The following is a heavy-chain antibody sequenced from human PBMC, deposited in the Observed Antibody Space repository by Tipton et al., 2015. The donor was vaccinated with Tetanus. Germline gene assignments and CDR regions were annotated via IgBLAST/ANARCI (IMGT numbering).Heavy chain of an antibody. Sequence: LSLTCTVSGGSISTYYWSWIRQPPGKGLEWVSGISWNSGSIGYADSVKGRFTISRDNAKNSLYLQMNSLRAEDTALYYCAKHIFGMEQQLRPSFDYWGQGTLVTVSS. V-gene: IGHV3-9*01. D-gene: IGHD6-13*01. J-gene: IGHJ4*02. CDR2: ISWNSGSI. CDR1: GGSISTYY. CDR3: AKHIFGMEQQLRPSFDY.